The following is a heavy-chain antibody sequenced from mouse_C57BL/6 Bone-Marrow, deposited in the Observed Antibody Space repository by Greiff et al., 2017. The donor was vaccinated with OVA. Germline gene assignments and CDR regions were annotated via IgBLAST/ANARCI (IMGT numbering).Heavy chain of an antibody. Sequence: VQLQQSGAELVRPGASVKLSCTASGFNFKDDYMHWVKQRPEQGLEWIGWIDPENGDTEYASKFQGKATITADTSSNTAYLQLSSLTSEYTAVYYCTTYYYGSSYGFAYWGQGTLVTVSA. CDR1: GFNFKDDY. V-gene: IGHV14-4*01. J-gene: IGHJ3*01. CDR2: IDPENGDT. CDR3: TTYYYGSSYGFAY. D-gene: IGHD1-1*01.